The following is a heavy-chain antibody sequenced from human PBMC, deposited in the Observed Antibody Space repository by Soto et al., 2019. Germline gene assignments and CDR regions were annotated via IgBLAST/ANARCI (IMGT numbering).Heavy chain of an antibody. D-gene: IGHD3-10*01. CDR2: FDPEDGET. J-gene: IGHJ4*02. Sequence: QVQLVQSGAEVKKPGASVKVSCKVSGYTLTELSMHWVRQAPGKGLEWMGGFDPEDGETIYAQKFQGRVTMTEDTSTDTAYMELSSLRSEDTAVYYCATVVHHGSAHLVAQYYFDYWGQGTLVTVSS. V-gene: IGHV1-24*01. CDR1: GYTLTELS. CDR3: ATVVHHGSAHLVAQYYFDY.